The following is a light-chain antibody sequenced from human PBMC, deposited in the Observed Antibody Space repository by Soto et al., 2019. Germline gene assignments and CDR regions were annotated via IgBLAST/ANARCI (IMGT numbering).Light chain of an antibody. J-gene: IGKJ1*01. CDR1: QGIGND. V-gene: IGKV1-6*01. CDR3: LQDYVYPWT. Sequence: AIQVTQSPSSLSASVGDRVTISCRASQGIGNDLGWYQQKPGKAPKLLIYEASTLQTGVASRFSGSGSGTDITLTISSLQPEDFATDYCLQDYVYPWTFGQGTKV. CDR2: EAS.